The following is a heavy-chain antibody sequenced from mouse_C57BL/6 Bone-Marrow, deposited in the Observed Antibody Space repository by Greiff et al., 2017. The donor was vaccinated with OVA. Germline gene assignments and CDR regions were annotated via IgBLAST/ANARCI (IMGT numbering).Heavy chain of an antibody. J-gene: IGHJ2*01. CDR2: INPSDSYT. CDR1: GYTFTSYW. CDR3: AGGGYYCEY. V-gene: IGHV1-69*01. Sequence: VQLQQPGPELVMPGASVKLSCKASGYTFTSYWMHWVKQSPGQGLEWIGEINPSDSYTSYNQKFKGKSTLTVDKSSSTAYMQLRSLTSEDSADYDCAGGGYYCEYGGQGTTLTVSS.